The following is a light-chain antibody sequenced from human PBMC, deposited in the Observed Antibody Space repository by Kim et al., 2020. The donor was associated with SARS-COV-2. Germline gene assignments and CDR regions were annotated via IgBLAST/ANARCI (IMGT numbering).Light chain of an antibody. V-gene: IGKV1-8*01. Sequence: ASTGDRVTITCRASQNVDNYLAWYHQKPGKAPKRLSYTASSLHTGVPSRFSGSGSGTDFTLTMTSRQSEDFATYTCQQYYTYPRTFGQWTKVDIK. CDR2: TAS. CDR3: QQYYTYPRT. CDR1: QNVDNY. J-gene: IGKJ1*01.